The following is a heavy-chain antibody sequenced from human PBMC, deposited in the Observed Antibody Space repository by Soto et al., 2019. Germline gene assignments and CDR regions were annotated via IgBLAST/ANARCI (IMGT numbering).Heavy chain of an antibody. D-gene: IGHD5-18*01. CDR1: GGTFSSYT. Sequence: QVQLVQSGAEVKKPGSSVKVSCKASGGTFSSYTISWVRQAPGQGLEWMGRIIPILGIANYAQKFQGRVTXXADKSTSTAYMELSSLRSEDTAVYYCAKRGYGFDYWGQGTLVTVSS. CDR2: IIPILGIA. V-gene: IGHV1-69*02. J-gene: IGHJ4*02. CDR3: AKRGYGFDY.